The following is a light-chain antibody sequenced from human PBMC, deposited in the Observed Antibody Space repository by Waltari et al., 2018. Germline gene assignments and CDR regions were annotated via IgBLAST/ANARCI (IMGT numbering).Light chain of an antibody. V-gene: IGLV2-14*03. CDR1: SRAVGGYNF. Sequence: QSALTQPASVSGSPGQSISLSCTGTSRAVGGYNFVSWYQRPPGKAPKLIIYDVGNRPSGVSNRFSGSKSGNTASLIISGLQADDEADYYCCSYTRSGSLVFGGGTKLTVL. CDR3: CSYTRSGSLV. J-gene: IGLJ2*01. CDR2: DVG.